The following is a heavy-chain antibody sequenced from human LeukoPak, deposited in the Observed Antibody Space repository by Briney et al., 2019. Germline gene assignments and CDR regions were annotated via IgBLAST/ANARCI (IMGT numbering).Heavy chain of an antibody. CDR2: IYYTGKT. CDR3: ARSQNYYGSGDY. CDR1: GDSVSNGNYY. V-gene: IGHV4-61*03. J-gene: IGHJ4*02. Sequence: SETLSLTCTVSGDSVSNGNYYWSWLRQPPGKALEWIGYIYYTGKTYYNPSLEGRVTILVDTSRNHFSVKLSSVTAADTAVYYCARSQNYYGSGDYWSQGTLVTISS. D-gene: IGHD3-10*01.